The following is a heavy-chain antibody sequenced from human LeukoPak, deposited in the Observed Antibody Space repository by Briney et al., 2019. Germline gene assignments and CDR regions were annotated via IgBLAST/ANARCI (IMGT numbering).Heavy chain of an antibody. Sequence: ASVKVSCKASGYTFTDYYFYWVRQAPGQGLEWMGWISSYNGNTNYAQKLQGRVTMTTDTSTSTAYMELRSLRSDDTAVYYCARWAQPYHYYYMDVWGKGTTVTVSS. CDR1: GYTFTDYY. J-gene: IGHJ6*03. CDR2: ISSYNGNT. CDR3: ARWAQPYHYYYMDV. V-gene: IGHV1-18*04.